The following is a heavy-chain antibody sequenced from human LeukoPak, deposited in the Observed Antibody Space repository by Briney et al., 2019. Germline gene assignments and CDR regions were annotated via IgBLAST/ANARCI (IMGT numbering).Heavy chain of an antibody. CDR1: GFTFSSYG. J-gene: IGHJ4*02. V-gene: IGHV3-33*01. CDR3: ARDLAARHFDY. D-gene: IGHD6-6*01. CDR2: IWYDGSKK. Sequence: GRSLRLSCEASGFTFSSYGMHWVRQAPGKGLEWVAVIWYDGSKKYYGDSVKGRFTISRDNSKNTLYLQMNSLRGEDTAIYYCARDLAARHFDYWGQGTLVTVSS.